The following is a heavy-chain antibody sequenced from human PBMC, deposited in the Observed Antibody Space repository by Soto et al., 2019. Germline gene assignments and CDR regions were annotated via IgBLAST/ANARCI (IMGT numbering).Heavy chain of an antibody. CDR1: GFTFSSYA. V-gene: IGHV3-23*01. Sequence: EVQLLESGGGLVQPGGSLRLSCAASGFTFSSYAMSWVRQAPGKGLEWVSAISGSGGSTYYADSVKGRFTISRDDSKNTLYLQMNSLRAEDTAVYYCAKEPLAAAAGPYYFDYWGQGTLVTVSS. CDR2: ISGSGGST. D-gene: IGHD6-13*01. J-gene: IGHJ4*02. CDR3: AKEPLAAAAGPYYFDY.